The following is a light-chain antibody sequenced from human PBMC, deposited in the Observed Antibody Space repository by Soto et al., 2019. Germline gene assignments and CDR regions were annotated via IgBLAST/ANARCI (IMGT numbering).Light chain of an antibody. J-gene: IGLJ1*01. CDR1: SSDIGAYNY. CDR3: SSYTSSSTVLYV. CDR2: DVS. V-gene: IGLV2-14*01. Sequence: QSVLTQPASVSVSPGQSITISCTGTSSDIGAYNYVSWYQQHPGKAPKLMIHDVSNRPSGVSSRFSGSKSGNTASLSISGLQAEDEADYYCSSYTSSSTVLYVFGTGTKVTVL.